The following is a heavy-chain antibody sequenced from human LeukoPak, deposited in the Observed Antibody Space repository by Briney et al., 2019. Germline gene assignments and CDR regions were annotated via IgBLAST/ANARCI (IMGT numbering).Heavy chain of an antibody. Sequence: GGSLRLSCAASGFIFSSYNMNWVRQAPGKGLEWVSFISSSSSYIYYADSVKGRFTISRDNAKNSLYLLMNSLRAEDTAVYYCARFRGGSSGWYTNDYWGQGILVTVSS. V-gene: IGHV3-21*01. CDR2: ISSSSSYI. D-gene: IGHD6-19*01. CDR1: GFIFSSYN. CDR3: ARFRGGSSGWYTNDY. J-gene: IGHJ4*02.